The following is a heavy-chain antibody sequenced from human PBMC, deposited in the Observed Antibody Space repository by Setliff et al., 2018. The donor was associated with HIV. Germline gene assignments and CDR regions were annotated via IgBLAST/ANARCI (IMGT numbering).Heavy chain of an antibody. CDR2: ISRNSDTI. CDR3: ARVQYFNSGGYWATIRHCYYMDV. CDR1: GVTFSSYS. V-gene: IGHV3-48*01. D-gene: IGHD3-22*01. J-gene: IGHJ6*03. Sequence: GSLRLSCAASGVTFSSYSMNWVRQAPGKGLEWLSYISRNSDTIYYADSVKGRFTISRDNAENSLFLQTNSLRAEDTAVYYCARVQYFNSGGYWATIRHCYYMDVWGKGTAVTVSS.